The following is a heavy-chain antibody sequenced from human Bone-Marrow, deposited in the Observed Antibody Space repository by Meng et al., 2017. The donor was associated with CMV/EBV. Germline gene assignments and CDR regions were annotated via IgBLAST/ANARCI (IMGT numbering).Heavy chain of an antibody. CDR1: GFTFSSYS. CDR2: ISSDGSSTR. J-gene: IGHJ6*02. V-gene: IGHV3-74*01. CDR3: VRGAMCSSTSCYKYYYYGMDV. D-gene: IGHD2-2*02. Sequence: GGSLRLSCAASGFTFSSYSMNWVRQAPGKGLVWVSRISSDGSSTRSYADSVKGRFTISRDNAKNTLYLQMNSLRAEDTAVYYCVRGAMCSSTSCYKYYYYGMDVWGQGTTVTVSS.